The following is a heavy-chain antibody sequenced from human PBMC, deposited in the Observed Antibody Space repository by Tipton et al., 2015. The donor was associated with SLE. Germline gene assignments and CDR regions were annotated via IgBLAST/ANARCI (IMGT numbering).Heavy chain of an antibody. CDR2: IYYSGST. CDR1: GGSISSYY. J-gene: IGHJ6*03. V-gene: IGHV4-59*01. D-gene: IGHD3-10*01. CDR3: ARTKSMLRGRHYYYYYMDV. Sequence: TLSLTCTVSGGSISSYYWSWIRQPPGKGLEWIGYIYYSGSTNYNPSLKSRVTISVDTSKNQFSLKLSSVTAADTAVYFCARTKSMLRGRHYYYYYMDVWGKGTTVTVSS.